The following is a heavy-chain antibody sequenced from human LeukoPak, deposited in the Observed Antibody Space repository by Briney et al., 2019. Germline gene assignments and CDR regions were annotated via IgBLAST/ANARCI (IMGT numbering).Heavy chain of an antibody. CDR1: GGSICSYY. J-gene: IGHJ4*02. Sequence: SETLSLTCTVSGGSICSYYWSWIRQPPGKGLEWIGYIYYSGSTNYNPSLKSRVTISVDTSKNQFSLKLSSVTAADTAVYYCASGDSSGYYLFDYWGQGTLVTVSS. D-gene: IGHD3-22*01. CDR2: IYYSGST. V-gene: IGHV4-59*01. CDR3: ASGDSSGYYLFDY.